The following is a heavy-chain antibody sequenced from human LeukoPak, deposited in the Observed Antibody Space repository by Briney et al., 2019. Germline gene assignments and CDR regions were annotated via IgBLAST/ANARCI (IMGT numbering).Heavy chain of an antibody. CDR2: ISGSGGST. D-gene: IGHD3-22*01. CDR1: GFTSSSYA. J-gene: IGHJ4*02. Sequence: GGSLRLSCAASGFTSSSYAMSWVRQAPGKGLEWVSAISGSGGSTYYADSVKGRFTISRDNSKNTLYLQMNSLRAEDTAVYYCAKDLSQAMMGPLFDYWGQGTLVTVSS. CDR3: AKDLSQAMMGPLFDY. V-gene: IGHV3-23*01.